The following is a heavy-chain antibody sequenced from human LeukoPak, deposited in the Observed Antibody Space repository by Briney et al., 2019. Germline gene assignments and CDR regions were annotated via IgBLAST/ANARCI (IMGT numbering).Heavy chain of an antibody. V-gene: IGHV4-59*08. CDR3: ARVFLSPRIAAAGTRVDY. CDR1: GGSISSYY. J-gene: IGHJ4*02. CDR2: IYYSGST. Sequence: SETLSLTCTVSGGSISSYYWSWIRQPPGKGLEWIGYIYYSGSTNYNPSLKSRVTISVDTSKNQFSLKLSSVTAADTAVYYCARVFLSPRIAAAGTRVDYWGQGTLVTVSS. D-gene: IGHD6-13*01.